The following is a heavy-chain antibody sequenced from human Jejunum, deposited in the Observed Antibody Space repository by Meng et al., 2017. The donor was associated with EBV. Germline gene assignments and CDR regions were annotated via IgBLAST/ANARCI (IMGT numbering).Heavy chain of an antibody. CDR3: ASDISTATFGY. V-gene: IGHV7-4-1*02. CDR1: GLTFSRYA. D-gene: IGHD2-21*02. Sequence: VQLFRLWLECKNPGASWKSPGKASGLTFSRYAMNWVPQAPEQGLEWMGWIKTRTGNPAYAQGFTGRFVFSLDTSVRTAYLQISSLKAEDTAVYYCASDISTATFGYWGQGTLVTVSS. J-gene: IGHJ4*02. CDR2: IKTRTGNP.